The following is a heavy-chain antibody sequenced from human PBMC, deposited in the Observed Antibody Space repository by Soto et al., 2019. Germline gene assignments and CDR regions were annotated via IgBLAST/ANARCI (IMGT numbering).Heavy chain of an antibody. Sequence: GGSLRLSCAASGFTFSNYAMHWVRQAPGKGLEWVAVISFDGSTDYYADSVKGRSTISRDNSKNTLYLEMYSLRPDDTAVYFCAKPGAIFGVVIARDYYYSMNLWGQGTTVTVSS. CDR2: ISFDGSTD. J-gene: IGHJ6*02. V-gene: IGHV3-30*18. CDR1: GFTFSNYA. D-gene: IGHD3-3*01. CDR3: AKPGAIFGVVIARDYYYSMNL.